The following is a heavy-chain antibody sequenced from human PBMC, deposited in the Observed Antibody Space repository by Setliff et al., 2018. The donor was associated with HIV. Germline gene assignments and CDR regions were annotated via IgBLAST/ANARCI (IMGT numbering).Heavy chain of an antibody. J-gene: IGHJ3*02. V-gene: IGHV1-8*02. Sequence: ASVKVSCKASGYTFSSYDINWVRQATGQGLEWMGWMNPNSGNTKYAQSFQDRVAMTTETATSTAYMEMRSLRSDDTAVYFCARVPYRSAWFSGGHDAFDIWGQGTMVTVSS. CDR3: ARVPYRSAWFSGGHDAFDI. D-gene: IGHD6-19*01. CDR1: GYTFSSYD. CDR2: MNPNSGNT.